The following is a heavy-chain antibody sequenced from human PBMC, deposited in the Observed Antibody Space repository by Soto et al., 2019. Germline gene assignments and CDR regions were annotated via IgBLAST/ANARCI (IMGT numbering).Heavy chain of an antibody. Sequence: QVQLVQSGAEVKKPGASVKVSCKASGYTFSSYGISWVRQAPGQGLQWMGWISAYKGNTNYAQKLQGRVTLTTNTTTSTADMELMSLRSDDTAVYYWVRAYFYLISGLSEYWVQGILDTVSS. J-gene: IGHJ4*02. CDR3: VRAYFYLISGLSEY. CDR1: GYTFSSYG. D-gene: IGHD3-10*01. CDR2: ISAYKGNT. V-gene: IGHV1-18*01.